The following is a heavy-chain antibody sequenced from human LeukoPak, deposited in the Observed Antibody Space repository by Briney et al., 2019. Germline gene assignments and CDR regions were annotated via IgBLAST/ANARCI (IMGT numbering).Heavy chain of an antibody. J-gene: IGHJ4*02. CDR3: ARDYSGWTFDY. V-gene: IGHV3-21*01. CDR2: ISSSSSYI. D-gene: IGHD6-19*01. Sequence: GGSLRLSCAASGLTFSAYSMNWVRQAPGKGLEWVSSISSSSSYIYYADSVKGRFTISRDNAKNSLYLQMNSLRAEDTAVYYCARDYSGWTFDYWGQGTLVTVSS. CDR1: GLTFSAYS.